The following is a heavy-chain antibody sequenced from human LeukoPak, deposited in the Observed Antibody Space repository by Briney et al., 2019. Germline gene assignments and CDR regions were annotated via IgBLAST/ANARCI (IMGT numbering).Heavy chain of an antibody. D-gene: IGHD4-11*01. CDR2: ISSSSSYI. Sequence: GGSLSLSCAAAGFTFSSYSMNWVRQAPGKGVEWVSSISSSSSYIYYADSVKGRFTISRDNAKNSLYLQMNSLRAEDTAVYYCAGEKHYGNYGGGDFDYWGQGTQVTVSS. J-gene: IGHJ4*02. V-gene: IGHV3-21*01. CDR1: GFTFSSYS. CDR3: AGEKHYGNYGGGDFDY.